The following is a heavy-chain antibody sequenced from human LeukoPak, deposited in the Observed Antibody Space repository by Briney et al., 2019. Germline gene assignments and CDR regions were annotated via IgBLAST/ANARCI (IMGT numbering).Heavy chain of an antibody. D-gene: IGHD5-18*01. CDR2: IYYSGST. V-gene: IGHV4-39*01. J-gene: IGHJ4*02. CDR1: GGSISSSSYY. CDR3: ASWGGYSYGSPFDY. Sequence: SETLSLTCTVSGGSISSSSYYWGWIRQPPGKGLEWIGSIYYSGSTYYNPSLKSRVTISVDTYKNQFPLKLSSVTAADTAVYYCASWGGYSYGSPFDYWGQGTLVTVSS.